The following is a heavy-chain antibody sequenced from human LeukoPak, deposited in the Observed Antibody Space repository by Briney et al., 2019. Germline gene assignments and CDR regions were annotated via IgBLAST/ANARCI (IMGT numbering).Heavy chain of an antibody. CDR1: GRPMSSYY. Sequence: SDPLSLICSVSGRPMSSYYWSWIRQPPGKGLVWIGYIYYSGSTNYNPSLKSRVTISVNTSKNQFSLKLSSVTAADTAVYYWARDTYGDYDASGFDDWGQGTLVTASS. J-gene: IGHJ4*02. CDR3: ARDTYGDYDASGFDD. D-gene: IGHD4-17*01. V-gene: IGHV4-59*01. CDR2: IYYSGST.